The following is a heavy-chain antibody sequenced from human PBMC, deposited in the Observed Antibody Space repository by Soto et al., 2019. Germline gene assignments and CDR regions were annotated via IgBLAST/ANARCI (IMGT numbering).Heavy chain of an antibody. V-gene: IGHV3-15*01. D-gene: IGHD6-6*01. Sequence: EVQLVESGGGLVKPGGSLRLSCAASGFTFSNAWMTWVRQAPGKGLEWVGRIKSKTDGGTADYAAPVKGRFTISRDDSKNTLYLQMNSLKTEDTAMYYCATGRFSRSLYFDYWGQGTLVTVSS. J-gene: IGHJ4*02. CDR1: GFTFSNAW. CDR3: ATGRFSRSLYFDY. CDR2: IKSKTDGGTA.